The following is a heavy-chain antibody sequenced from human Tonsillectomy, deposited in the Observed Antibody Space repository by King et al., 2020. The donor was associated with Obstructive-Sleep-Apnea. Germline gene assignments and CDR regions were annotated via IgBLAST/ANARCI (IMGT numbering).Heavy chain of an antibody. D-gene: IGHD1-26*01. J-gene: IGHJ4*02. CDR1: GFTFSSYS. Sequence: VQLVESGGGLVKPGGSLRLSCAASGFTFSSYSMNWVRQAPGKGLEWVSSISSSSSYIYYADSVKGRFTTSRENAKNSLYLQKNSLRAEETAVYYCARDVSSGSSGDYWGQGTLVTVSS. CDR2: ISSSSSYI. V-gene: IGHV3-21*01. CDR3: ARDVSSGSSGDY.